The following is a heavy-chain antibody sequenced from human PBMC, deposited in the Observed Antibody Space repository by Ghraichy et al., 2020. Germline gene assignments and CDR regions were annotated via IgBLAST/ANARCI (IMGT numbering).Heavy chain of an antibody. CDR3: ARVRHIVVVTAPYYYYMDV. CDR1: GFTFSSYW. D-gene: IGHD2-21*02. J-gene: IGHJ6*03. CDR2: IKQDGSEK. V-gene: IGHV3-7*03. Sequence: GESLNISCAASGFTFSSYWMSWVRQAPGKGLEWVANIKQDGSEKYYVDSVKGRFTISRDNAKNSLYLQMNSLRAEDTAVYYCARVRHIVVVTAPYYYYMDVWGKGTTVTVSS.